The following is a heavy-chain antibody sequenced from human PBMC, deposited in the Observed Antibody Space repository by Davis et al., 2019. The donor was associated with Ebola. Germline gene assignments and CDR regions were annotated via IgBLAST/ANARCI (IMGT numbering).Heavy chain of an antibody. CDR1: GYTFTGYW. Sequence: GESLKISCQASGYTFTGYWIGWVRQMPGKGLEWMGIIHPGHLDTRYSPSFQGQVTISADKSITTAYLQWSSLQASDTAMYYCARTRTTGTSSAFNVWGQGTMVTVSS. D-gene: IGHD1-1*01. V-gene: IGHV5-51*01. J-gene: IGHJ3*01. CDR3: ARTRTTGTSSAFNV. CDR2: IHPGHLDT.